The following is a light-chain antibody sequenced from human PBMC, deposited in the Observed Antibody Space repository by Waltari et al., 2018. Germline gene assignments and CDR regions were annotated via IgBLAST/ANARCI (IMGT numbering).Light chain of an antibody. V-gene: IGKV1-5*03. CDR1: QSISSW. CDR2: KAS. J-gene: IGKJ1*01. Sequence: DIQMTQSPSTLSASVGDRVTITCRASQSISSWLAWYKQKPGKAPKLLIYKASNLESGVPSRFSAGGSETDFTLTISSLQPDDFATYYCQQYNGYPWTFGQGTKVEVK. CDR3: QQYNGYPWT.